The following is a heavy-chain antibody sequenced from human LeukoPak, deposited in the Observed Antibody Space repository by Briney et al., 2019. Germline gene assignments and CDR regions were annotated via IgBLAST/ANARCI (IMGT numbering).Heavy chain of an antibody. V-gene: IGHV4-4*07. CDR2: IYTSGKT. CDR3: ARDLGRGLDAFDI. D-gene: IGHD3-16*01. CDR1: GGSISSYY. Sequence: PSETLSLTCTASGGSISSYYWSWIRQPAGKGLEWIGHIYTSGKTNYNPSLKSRVTMSVDTSKNHFSLRLSSVTAADTALYYCARDLGRGLDAFDIWGQGTMVTVSS. J-gene: IGHJ3*02.